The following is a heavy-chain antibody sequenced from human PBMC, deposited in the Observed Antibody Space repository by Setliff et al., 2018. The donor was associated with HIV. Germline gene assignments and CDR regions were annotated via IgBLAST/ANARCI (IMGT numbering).Heavy chain of an antibody. D-gene: IGHD4-4*01. CDR3: ARDDSNYRQHGMDV. CDR2: ISSSGSTI. J-gene: IGHJ6*02. V-gene: IGHV3-11*04. CDR1: GFTFSDYY. Sequence: PGGSLRLSCTASGFTFSDYYMSWIRRAPGKGLEWVSYISSSGSTIYYADSVKGRFTISRDNAKNSLYLQMNSLRAEDTAVYYCARDDSNYRQHGMDVWGQGTTVTVSS.